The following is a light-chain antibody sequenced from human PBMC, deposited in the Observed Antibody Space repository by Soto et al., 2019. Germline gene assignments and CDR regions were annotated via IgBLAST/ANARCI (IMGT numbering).Light chain of an antibody. Sequence: VLKQSPATLSLYQGERATLSCRASQSVSSYLAWYQQKPGQAPRLLIYDASNRATGIPARFSGSGSGTDFTLTISSLEPEDFAVYYCQQRSNWSITFGQGTRLEN. CDR2: DAS. J-gene: IGKJ5*01. CDR1: QSVSSY. V-gene: IGKV3-11*01. CDR3: QQRSNWSIT.